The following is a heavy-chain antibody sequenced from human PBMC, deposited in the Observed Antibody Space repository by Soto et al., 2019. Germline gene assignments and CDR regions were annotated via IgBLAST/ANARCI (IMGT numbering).Heavy chain of an antibody. Sequence: RASVKVSCKASGYTFTSYGISWVRQAPGQGLEWTGWISAYNGNTNYAQKLQGRVTMTTDTSTSTAYMELRSLRSDDTAVYYCARDLFDFWSGYNTRSHLDPDAFDIWGQVTRVTVSS. V-gene: IGHV1-18*01. CDR3: ARDLFDFWSGYNTRSHLDPDAFDI. D-gene: IGHD3-3*01. J-gene: IGHJ3*02. CDR2: ISAYNGNT. CDR1: GYTFTSYG.